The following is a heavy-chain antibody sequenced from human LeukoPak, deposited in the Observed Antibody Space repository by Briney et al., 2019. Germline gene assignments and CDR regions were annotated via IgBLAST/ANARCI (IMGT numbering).Heavy chain of an antibody. CDR1: GFTVSSNY. J-gene: IGHJ3*02. D-gene: IGHD4-11*01. CDR3: VKDWGVLPDYSADGFDI. V-gene: IGHV3-30*02. CDR2: IRHVGSNE. Sequence: GGSLRLSCAASGFTVSSNYMSWVRQAPGKGLEWVAFIRHVGSNEYYADSVRGRFAISRDNSQNTLHLQMNILRVEDTAVYYCVKDWGVLPDYSADGFDIWGPGTVVTVSS.